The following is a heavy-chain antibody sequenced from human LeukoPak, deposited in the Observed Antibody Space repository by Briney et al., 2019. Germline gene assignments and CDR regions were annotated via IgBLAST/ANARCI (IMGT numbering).Heavy chain of an antibody. CDR2: ISPNNGNT. V-gene: IGHV1-18*01. Sequence: ASVKVSCKGSGYTFTRYGIGWVRQAPGQGLEWMGWISPNNGNTNYAQKFQGRVTMTTDTPTSTVYMELRSLRSDDTAVYYCAARPSSLPYYFDYWGQGTLVAVSS. CDR1: GYTFTRYG. J-gene: IGHJ4*02. CDR3: AARPSSLPYYFDY.